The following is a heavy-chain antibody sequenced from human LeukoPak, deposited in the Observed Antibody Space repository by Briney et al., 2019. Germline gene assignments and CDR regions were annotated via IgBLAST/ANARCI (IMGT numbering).Heavy chain of an antibody. CDR3: VRFNYDYDRSGWAIDF. CDR2: IKQDGSTK. D-gene: IGHD3-22*01. CDR1: RLTFSNSY. J-gene: IGHJ4*02. V-gene: IGHV3-7*01. Sequence: GGSLRLSCEVSRLTFSNSYLTWVRQAPEKGLEWLANIKQDGSTKAYSDSVKGRFTVSGDNAKNSMYLQMNSLRAEDTAVYYCVRFNYDYDRSGWAIDFWGQGTLVTVSS.